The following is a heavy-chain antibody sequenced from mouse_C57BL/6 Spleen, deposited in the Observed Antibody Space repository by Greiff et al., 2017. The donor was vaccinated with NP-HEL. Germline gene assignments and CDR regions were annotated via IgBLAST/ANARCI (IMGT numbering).Heavy chain of an antibody. CDR3: ARPTTVVAGGYFDY. V-gene: IGHV1-80*01. CDR1: GYAFSSYW. Sequence: QVQLQQSGAELVKPGASVKISCKASGYAFSSYWMNWVKQRPGKGLEWIGQIYPGDGDTNYNGKFKGKATLTADKSSSTAYMQLSSLTSEDSAVYFCARPTTVVAGGYFDYWGQGTTLTVSS. J-gene: IGHJ2*01. CDR2: IYPGDGDT. D-gene: IGHD1-1*01.